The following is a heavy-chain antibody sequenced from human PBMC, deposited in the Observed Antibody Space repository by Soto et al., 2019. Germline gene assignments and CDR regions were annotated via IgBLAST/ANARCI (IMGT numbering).Heavy chain of an antibody. J-gene: IGHJ4*02. V-gene: IGHV6-1*01. CDR3: ARDPVTAADYFDY. Sequence: PSQTLSLTCAISGDSVSSNSATWNLIRQSPSRGLEWPGRTYYRSKWYYDYAVSVKSRITINPDTSKNQFSLQLNSVTPEDTAVYYCARDPVTAADYFDYWGQGTLVTVSS. CDR2: TYYRSKWYY. D-gene: IGHD6-13*01. CDR1: GDSVSSNSAT.